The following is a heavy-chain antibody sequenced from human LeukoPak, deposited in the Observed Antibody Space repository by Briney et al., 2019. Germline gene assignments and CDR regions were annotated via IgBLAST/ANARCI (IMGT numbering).Heavy chain of an antibody. CDR1: GGSISGYY. Sequence: PSETMSLTCTVSGGSISGYYWSWIRQPPGKGLEYIGYIYSSGSTNYNPSLKSRVTISGDTSNNQLSLKLSSVTAADTAVYYCARDSRYSDTSGYYYSHYYMHVWGKGTTVIVPS. D-gene: IGHD3-22*01. CDR3: ARDSRYSDTSGYYYSHYYMHV. J-gene: IGHJ6*03. V-gene: IGHV4-59*01. CDR2: IYSSGST.